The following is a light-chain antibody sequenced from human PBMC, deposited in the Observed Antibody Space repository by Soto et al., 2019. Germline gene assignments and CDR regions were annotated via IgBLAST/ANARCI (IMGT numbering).Light chain of an antibody. V-gene: IGLV2-8*01. CDR2: DVS. CDR1: SSDVGDYNY. Sequence: QSALTQPPSASGSPGQSVTISCTGTSSDVGDYNYVSWYQQHPGKAPKLMIYDVSKRPSGVPDRFSGSKSGNTASLTVSGLQAEDEADYYCSSYAGSKGYVFGTGTQLTVL. CDR3: SSYAGSKGYV. J-gene: IGLJ1*01.